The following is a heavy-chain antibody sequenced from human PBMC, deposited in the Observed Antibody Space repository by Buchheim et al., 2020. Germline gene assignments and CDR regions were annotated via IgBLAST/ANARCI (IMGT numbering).Heavy chain of an antibody. D-gene: IGHD3-10*01. J-gene: IGHJ4*02. CDR2: INPSGGST. V-gene: IGHV1-46*01. CDR3: ARAYGSGTYYHPDY. CDR1: GYTFTSYH. Sequence: QVQLVQSGAEVRKPGASVKVSCKASGYTFTSYHIHWVRQAPGQGLEWMGIINPSGGSTSYAQKFQGRATMTRDTSTNTVYMELSSLRSEDTAVYYCARAYGSGTYYHPDYWGQGTL.